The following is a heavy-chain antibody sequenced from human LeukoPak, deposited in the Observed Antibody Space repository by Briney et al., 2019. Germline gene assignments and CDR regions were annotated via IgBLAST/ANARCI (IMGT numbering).Heavy chain of an antibody. J-gene: IGHJ4*02. V-gene: IGHV1-2*06. CDR1: GYTLAGYY. D-gene: IGHD2-8*02. CDR3: ARDSVLGAK. Sequence: SVKVSSKASGYTLAGYYLHWVRQAPGQGLEWMVRINPNTGVTNYAQNFQGRVTMTRDTSISTAYLDLRGLRSDDTAIYYCARDSVLGAKWGQGTLVTVSS. CDR2: INPNTGVT.